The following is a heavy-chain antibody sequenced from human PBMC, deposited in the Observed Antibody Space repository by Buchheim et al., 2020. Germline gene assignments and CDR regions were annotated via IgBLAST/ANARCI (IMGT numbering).Heavy chain of an antibody. CDR2: ISSSSSTI. D-gene: IGHD6-13*01. Sequence: EVQLVESGRGLVQPGGSLRLSCAASGFTFSSYSMNWVRQAPGKGLEWVSYISSSSSTIYYADSVKGRFTISRDNAKNSLYLPMHSLRAEDTAVYYCAREGSSSWTTPLWYWGQGTL. CDR1: GFTFSSYS. CDR3: AREGSSSWTTPLWY. J-gene: IGHJ4*02. V-gene: IGHV3-48*01.